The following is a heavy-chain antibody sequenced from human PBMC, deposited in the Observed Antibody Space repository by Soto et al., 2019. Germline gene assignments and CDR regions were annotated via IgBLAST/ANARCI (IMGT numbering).Heavy chain of an antibody. Sequence: QVQLQESGPGLVKPSGTLSLTCAVSGDSISRSNWWTWVRQPPGKGLEGIGEIYHSGSTSYNPSLKRRVTISVDKSKNHFTLKLSSVTAADTAVYYCATNAAAGTPIEYWCKGTLVTVPS. CDR2: IYHSGST. CDR1: GDSISRSNW. J-gene: IGHJ4*02. CDR3: ATNAAAGTPIEY. V-gene: IGHV4-4*02. D-gene: IGHD6-13*01.